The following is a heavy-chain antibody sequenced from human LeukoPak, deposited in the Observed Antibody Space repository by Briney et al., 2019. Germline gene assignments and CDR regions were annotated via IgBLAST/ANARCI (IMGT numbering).Heavy chain of an antibody. CDR1: GFTFSSYG. D-gene: IGHD3-22*01. CDR2: ISYDGSNK. Sequence: GGSLRLSCAASGFTFSSYGMHWVRQAPGKGLEWVAVISYDGSNKYYADSVKGRFTISRDNSKNTLYLQMNSLRAEDTAVYYCAKEADYYDSSGYYYYYYYYGMDVWGQGTTVTVSS. CDR3: AKEADYYDSSGYYYYYYYYGMDV. J-gene: IGHJ6*02. V-gene: IGHV3-30*18.